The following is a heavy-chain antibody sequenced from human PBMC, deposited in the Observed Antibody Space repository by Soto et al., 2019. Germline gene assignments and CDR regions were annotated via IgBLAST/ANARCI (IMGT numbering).Heavy chain of an antibody. J-gene: IGHJ4*02. CDR1: GFTFSSYS. D-gene: IGHD2-15*01. Sequence: EVQLVESGGGLVKPGGSLRLSCAASGFTFSSYSMNWVRQAPGKGLEWVSSISSSSYIYYADSVKGRFTISRDNAKNSLYLQMNSLRAEDTAVYYCARGVGGYCSGGSCPNFDYWGQGTLVTVSS. V-gene: IGHV3-21*01. CDR2: ISSSSYI. CDR3: ARGVGGYCSGGSCPNFDY.